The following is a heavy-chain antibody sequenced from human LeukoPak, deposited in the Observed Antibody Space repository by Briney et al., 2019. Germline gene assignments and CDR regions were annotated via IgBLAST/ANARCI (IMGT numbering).Heavy chain of an antibody. CDR1: GFTFSRYW. D-gene: IGHD1-26*01. CDR2: INPDGSTT. CDR3: ARVLMGATDY. J-gene: IGHJ4*02. V-gene: IGHV3-74*01. Sequence: PGESLRLSCAASGFTFSRYWIHWVRQAPGKGLEWVSRINPDGSTTTYADSVKGRFTISRDNAKNTVYLQMNSLRAEDTAVYYCARVLMGATDYWGQGILVTVSS.